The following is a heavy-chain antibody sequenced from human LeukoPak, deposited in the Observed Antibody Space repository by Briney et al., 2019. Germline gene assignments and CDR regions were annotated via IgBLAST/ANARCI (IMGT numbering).Heavy chain of an antibody. CDR2: INHSGST. J-gene: IGHJ5*02. CDR1: GGSFSGYY. D-gene: IGHD5-12*01. V-gene: IGHV4-34*01. CDR3: ARERGYSGYDS. Sequence: HPSETLSLTCAVYGGSFSGYYWSWIRQPPGKGLEWIGEINHSGSTNYNPSLKSRVTISVDTSKNQFSLKLSSVTAADTAVYYCARERGYSGYDSWGQGTLVTVSS.